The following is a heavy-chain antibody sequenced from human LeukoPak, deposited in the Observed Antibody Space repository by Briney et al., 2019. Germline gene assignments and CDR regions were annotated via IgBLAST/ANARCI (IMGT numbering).Heavy chain of an antibody. CDR1: GYTFTGYY. Sequence: ASVTVSCKASGYTFTGYYMHWVRQAPGQGLEWMGWINPNSGGTNYAQKFQGRVTMTRDTSISTAYMELSRLRSDDTAVYYCARGRFDGGAATHWFDPWGQGTLVTVSS. CDR2: INPNSGGT. D-gene: IGHD3-16*01. CDR3: ARGRFDGGAATHWFDP. J-gene: IGHJ5*02. V-gene: IGHV1-2*02.